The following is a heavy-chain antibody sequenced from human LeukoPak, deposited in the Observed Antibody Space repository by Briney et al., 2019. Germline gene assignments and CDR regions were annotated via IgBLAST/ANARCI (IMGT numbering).Heavy chain of an antibody. Sequence: ASVKVSCKASGYTFTSYYMHWVRQAPGQGLEWMGIINPSGGNTNYAQKLQGRVTMTTDTSTSTAYMELRSLRSDDTAVYYCARDRHPGYCSSTSCYWFDYWGQGTLVTVSS. CDR3: ARDRHPGYCSSTSCYWFDY. CDR2: INPSGGNT. D-gene: IGHD2-2*03. V-gene: IGHV1-46*01. CDR1: GYTFTSYY. J-gene: IGHJ4*02.